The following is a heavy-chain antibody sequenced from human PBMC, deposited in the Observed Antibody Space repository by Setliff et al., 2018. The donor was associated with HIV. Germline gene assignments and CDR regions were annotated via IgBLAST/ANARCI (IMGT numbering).Heavy chain of an antibody. CDR2: IKQGGTEN. V-gene: IGHV3-7*03. CDR1: GFTFRSHW. D-gene: IGHD6-19*01. J-gene: IGHJ3*02. Sequence: LRLSCAASGFTFRSHWMSWVRQAPGKGLGWVANIKQGGTENYSVDTVKGRFTISRDDAKNSLLLQMNSLRAEDTAMYYCARVLYISGWYGPVVKALDMWGQGTMVTVSS. CDR3: ARVLYISGWYGPVVKALDM.